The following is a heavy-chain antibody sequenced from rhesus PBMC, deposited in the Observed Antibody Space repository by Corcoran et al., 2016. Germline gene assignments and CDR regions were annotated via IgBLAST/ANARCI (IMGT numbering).Heavy chain of an antibody. CDR1: GGSISRSY. Sequence: QVQLQESGPGLVKPSETLSVTFAASGGSISRSYWGWIRQAPGKGLEWIGYIYGSGSSTNYNPSLKSRVTLSVDTSKNQLSLKLSSVTAADTAVYYCARHGSWSFDYWGQGVLVTVSS. CDR3: ARHGSWSFDY. D-gene: IGHD6-13*01. CDR2: IYGSGSST. V-gene: IGHV4-169*01. J-gene: IGHJ4*01.